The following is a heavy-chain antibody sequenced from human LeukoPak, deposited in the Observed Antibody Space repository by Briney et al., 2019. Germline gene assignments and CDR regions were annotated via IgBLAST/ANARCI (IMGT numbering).Heavy chain of an antibody. CDR3: ARGPVTAFYRAFDI. CDR2: INSDGSST. J-gene: IGHJ3*02. V-gene: IGHV3-74*01. CDR1: GFTFSSYW. Sequence: GSLRPSCAASGFTFSSYWMHWVRQAPGTGLVWVSRINSDGSSTSYADSVKGRFTISRDNAKNTLYLQMNSLRAEDTAVYYCARGPVTAFYRAFDIWGQGTMVTVSS. D-gene: IGHD2-21*02.